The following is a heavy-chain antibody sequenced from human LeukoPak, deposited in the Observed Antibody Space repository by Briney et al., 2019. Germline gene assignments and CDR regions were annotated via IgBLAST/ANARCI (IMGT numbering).Heavy chain of an antibody. V-gene: IGHV4-34*01. CDR3: ARRSIVVVPAAIRSPSGYYYYMDV. J-gene: IGHJ6*03. Sequence: SETLSLTCAVYGGSFSGYYWSWIRQPPGKGLEWIGEINHSGSTNYNPSLKSRVTISVDTSKNQFSLKLSSVTAADTAVYYCARRSIVVVPAAIRSPSGYYYYMDVWGKGTTVTVSS. CDR1: GGSFSGYY. D-gene: IGHD2-2*01. CDR2: INHSGST.